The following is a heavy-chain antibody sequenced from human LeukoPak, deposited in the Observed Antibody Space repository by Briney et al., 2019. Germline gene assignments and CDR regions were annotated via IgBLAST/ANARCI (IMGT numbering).Heavy chain of an antibody. Sequence: GGSLRLSCAASGFTFSSYEINWVRQAPGKGLEWVSYISSSGGTIYYADSVKGRFTISRDNAKNSLYLQMNSLRAEDTAVYYCARGIRTDYWGQGTLVTVSS. V-gene: IGHV3-48*03. D-gene: IGHD3-10*01. CDR2: ISSSGGTI. J-gene: IGHJ4*02. CDR1: GFTFSSYE. CDR3: ARGIRTDY.